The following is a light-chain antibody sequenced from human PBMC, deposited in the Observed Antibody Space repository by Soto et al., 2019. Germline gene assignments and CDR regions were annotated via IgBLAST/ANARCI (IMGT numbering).Light chain of an antibody. V-gene: IGKV1-39*01. Sequence: DIQMTQSQSSLSASEGDRVTITCRASQSLSTYLNWYQQKRGKAPKLLIYAAFSLQSGVPSSVSCSGFATEFTRTISSLQPSDFAIYYWPQSSSGPLTFSTGTKVDIK. CDR2: AAF. CDR1: QSLSTY. CDR3: PQSSSGPLT. J-gene: IGKJ3*01.